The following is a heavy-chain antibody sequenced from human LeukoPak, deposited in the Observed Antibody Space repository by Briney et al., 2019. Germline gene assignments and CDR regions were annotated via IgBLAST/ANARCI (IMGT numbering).Heavy chain of an antibody. CDR3: AREVIQGFKYQLLRRYNWFDP. CDR1: GYTFTSYG. J-gene: IGHJ5*02. D-gene: IGHD2-2*01. CDR2: ISAYNGNT. Sequence: ASVKVSCKASGYTFTSYGISWVRQAPGQGLEWMGWISAYNGNTNYAQKLQGRVTMTTDTSTSTAYMELRGLRSDDTAVYYCAREVIQGFKYQLLRRYNWFDPWGQGTLVTVSS. V-gene: IGHV1-18*04.